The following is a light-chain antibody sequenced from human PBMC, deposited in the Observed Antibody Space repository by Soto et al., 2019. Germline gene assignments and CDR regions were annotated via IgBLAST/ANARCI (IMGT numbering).Light chain of an antibody. CDR2: EVI. J-gene: IGLJ3*02. V-gene: IGLV2-14*01. Sequence: QSALTQPASVSGSPGQSITISCTGTSSDIGTYNSVSWYQHHPGKAPKLLIFEVIDRPSGVSDRFSVSKSGNTASLTISGLQPEDEADYYCCSYTSTYTLVFGGGTKLTVL. CDR1: SSDIGTYNS. CDR3: CSYTSTYTLV.